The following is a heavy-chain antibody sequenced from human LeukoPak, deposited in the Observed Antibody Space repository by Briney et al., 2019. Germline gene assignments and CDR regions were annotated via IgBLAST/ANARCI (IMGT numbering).Heavy chain of an antibody. J-gene: IGHJ6*02. V-gene: IGHV3-30-3*01. CDR2: ISYDGSNK. D-gene: IGHD6-13*01. CDR1: GFTFSSYA. CDR3: ARDRTYSSSWYAYYYYYYGMDV. Sequence: GGSLRLSCAASGFTFSSYAMHWVRQAPGKGLEWVAVISYDGSNKCYADSVKGRFTISRDNSKNTLYLQMNSLRAEDTAVYYCARDRTYSSSWYAYYYYYYGMDVWGQGTTVTVSS.